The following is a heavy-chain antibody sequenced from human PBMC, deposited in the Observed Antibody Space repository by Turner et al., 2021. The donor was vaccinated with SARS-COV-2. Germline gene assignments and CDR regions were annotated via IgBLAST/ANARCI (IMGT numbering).Heavy chain of an antibody. Sequence: QLQLQESGPGMVKPSETLSLTCTVPGGSISSSSYYWGWIRQPPGKELERIGTIFYSGSTYYNPSLKRRVTISVDTSKNQFSLKLSSVTAADTAVYYCARHSPELRGDYFDYWSQGTLVTVSS. CDR1: GGSISSSSYY. CDR3: ARHSPELRGDYFDY. D-gene: IGHD1-26*01. CDR2: IFYSGST. V-gene: IGHV4-39*01. J-gene: IGHJ4*02.